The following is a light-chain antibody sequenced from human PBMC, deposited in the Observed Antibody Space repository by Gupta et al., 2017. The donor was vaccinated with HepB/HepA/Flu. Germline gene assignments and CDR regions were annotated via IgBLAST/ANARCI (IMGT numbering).Light chain of an antibody. Sequence: DTVMTQSPESLSVSLGERASFNCTSNQSLFFSSDNRNYLAWYQQKPCLPPKLLISWASVRVTGVRDRYSGRGSGTDFTLTITSRQVDEVALYFCQQERFFPTAFGQWTKMEIK. V-gene: IGKV4-1*01. CDR2: WAS. CDR1: QSLFFSSDNRNY. CDR3: QQERFFPTA. J-gene: IGKJ2*01.